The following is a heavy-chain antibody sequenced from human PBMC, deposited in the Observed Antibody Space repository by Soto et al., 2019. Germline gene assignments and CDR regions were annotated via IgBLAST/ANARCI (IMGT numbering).Heavy chain of an antibody. D-gene: IGHD6-13*01. Sequence: QVHLVESGGGLVKPGGSLRLSCAASGFTFSDSYMSWIRQAPGKGLEWVSWITSSSVQTRYADSVKGRFTISRDNAKNSIYLQMNSLRPEDTAVYCCASLVRQHLPPLGPWGQGTLVIVSS. CDR3: ASLVRQHLPPLGP. J-gene: IGHJ5*02. CDR1: GFTFSDSY. CDR2: ITSSSVQT. V-gene: IGHV3-11*06.